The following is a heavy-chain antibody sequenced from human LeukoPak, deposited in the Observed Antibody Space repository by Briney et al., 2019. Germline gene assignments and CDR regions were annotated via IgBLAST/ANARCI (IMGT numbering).Heavy chain of an antibody. J-gene: IGHJ6*02. D-gene: IGHD3-10*01. V-gene: IGHV3-53*01. CDR3: ARDLRSAPSAYYYGMDV. CDR2: IYSGGST. CDR1: GFTLSNFP. Sequence: GGSLRLSCATSGFTLSNFPMSWVRQAPGKGLEWVSVIYSGGSTYYADSVKGRFTISRDNSKNTLCLQMNSLRAEDTAVYYCARDLRSAPSAYYYGMDVWGQGTTVTVSS.